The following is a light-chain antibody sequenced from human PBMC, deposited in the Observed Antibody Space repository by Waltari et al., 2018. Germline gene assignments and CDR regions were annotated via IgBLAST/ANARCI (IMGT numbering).Light chain of an antibody. CDR2: DVN. J-gene: IGLJ3*02. Sequence: HSALAQPASVSGSPGQSITISCTGTSSDVGAHNYVSWYQQHTGKTPRLMIYDVNNRPSEVSNRFSGSQSGNTASLTISGLQAEDEADYYCSSFTRASSWVFGGGTKLTV. CDR1: SSDVGAHNY. CDR3: SSFTRASSWV. V-gene: IGLV2-14*03.